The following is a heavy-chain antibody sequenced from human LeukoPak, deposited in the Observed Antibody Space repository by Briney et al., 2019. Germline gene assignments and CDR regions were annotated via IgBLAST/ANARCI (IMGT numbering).Heavy chain of an antibody. J-gene: IGHJ4*02. CDR1: GFTFSTYD. V-gene: IGHV3-30-3*01. Sequence: GGSLRLSCAASGFTFSTYDMHWVRQAPGKGLEWVAVISYDGSNKYYADSVKGRFTISRDNSKNTLYLQMNSLRAEDTAVYYRAKDGGFWPSGAYYWGQGTLVTVSS. CDR2: ISYDGSNK. CDR3: AKDGGFWPSGAYY. D-gene: IGHD3-10*01.